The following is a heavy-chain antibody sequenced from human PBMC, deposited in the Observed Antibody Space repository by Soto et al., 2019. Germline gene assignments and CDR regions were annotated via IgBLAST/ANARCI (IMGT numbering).Heavy chain of an antibody. V-gene: IGHV3-23*01. CDR2: ISGSGGST. D-gene: IGHD6-13*01. CDR1: GFTFSSYA. J-gene: IGHJ6*02. Sequence: GGSLRLSCAASGFTFSSYAMSWVRQAPGKGLEWVSAISGSGGSTYYADSVKGRFTISRDNSKNTLYLQMNSLRAEDTAVYYCAKDLHSSSWYYYYGMDVWGQGTTVTVPS. CDR3: AKDLHSSSWYYYYGMDV.